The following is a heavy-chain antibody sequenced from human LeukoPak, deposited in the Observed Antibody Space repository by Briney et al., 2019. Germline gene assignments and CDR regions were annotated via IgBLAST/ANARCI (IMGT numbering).Heavy chain of an antibody. V-gene: IGHV3-21*01. J-gene: IGHJ5*02. CDR2: ITSSSSYI. D-gene: IGHD6-19*01. CDR3: AREMLAAVAAQS. CDR1: GFTFGSYS. Sequence: PGGSLRLSCAASGFTFGSYSMNWVRQAPGKGLEWVSSITSSSSYIYYADSVKGRFTISRDNAKNSLYLQMNSLRAEDTAVYYCAREMLAAVAAQSWGQGTLVTVSS.